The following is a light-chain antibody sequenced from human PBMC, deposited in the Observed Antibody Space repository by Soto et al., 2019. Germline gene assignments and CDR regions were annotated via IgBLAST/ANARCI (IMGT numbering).Light chain of an antibody. V-gene: IGLV9-49*02. Sequence: QSVLTQPPSASASLGASVTLTCTLTRGYNNYKVDWYQQRPGEGPRFVMRVGSGGIVGSKGDGIPDRFSVLASGLDRYLTIENIQEEDESDYHCGADHGSGSNFVYVFGTGTKLTVL. CDR1: RGYNNYK. CDR2: VGSGGIVG. J-gene: IGLJ1*01. CDR3: GADHGSGSNFVYV.